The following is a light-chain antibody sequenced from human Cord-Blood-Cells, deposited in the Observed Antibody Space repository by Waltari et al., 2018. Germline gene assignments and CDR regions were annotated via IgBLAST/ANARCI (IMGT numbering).Light chain of an antibody. CDR2: AAS. Sequence: IQMTQPPSSLSASVGARVTITCRASQSISSYLNWYQQKPGKAPKLLIYAASSLQSGVPSRFSGSGSGTDFTLTISSLQPEDFATYYCQQSYSTPLTFGGGTKLEIK. CDR1: QSISSY. CDR3: QQSYSTPLT. V-gene: IGKV1-39*01. J-gene: IGKJ4*01.